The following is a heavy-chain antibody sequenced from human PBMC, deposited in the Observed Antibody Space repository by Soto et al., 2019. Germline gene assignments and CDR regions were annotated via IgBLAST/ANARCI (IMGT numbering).Heavy chain of an antibody. CDR2: INPNSGGT. V-gene: IGHV1-2*04. J-gene: IGHJ6*01. D-gene: IGHD2-8*01. Sequence: GASVKVSCKASGYTFTGYYMHWVRQAPGQGLEWMGWINPNSGGTNYAQKFQGWVTMTRDTSISTAYMGLSRLRSDDTAVYYCARDPYHVLKVNAPNLYGMDVWGQGTTVTGSS. CDR1: GYTFTGYY. CDR3: ARDPYHVLKVNAPNLYGMDV.